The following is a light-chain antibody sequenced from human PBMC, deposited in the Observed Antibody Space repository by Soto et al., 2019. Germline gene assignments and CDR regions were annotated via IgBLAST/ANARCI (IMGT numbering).Light chain of an antibody. J-gene: IGLJ3*02. CDR2: SDN. V-gene: IGLV1-44*01. CDR3: AAWDDNLHGPV. CDR1: SSNIGGNT. Sequence: QSVLPQPPSTSGAPGQRVTISCSGSSSNIGGNTVNWYQQLPGTAPKLLIYSDNLRPSGVPVRFSGSKSGTSASLAISGLQSEDEADYYCAAWDDNLHGPVFGGGTQLTVL.